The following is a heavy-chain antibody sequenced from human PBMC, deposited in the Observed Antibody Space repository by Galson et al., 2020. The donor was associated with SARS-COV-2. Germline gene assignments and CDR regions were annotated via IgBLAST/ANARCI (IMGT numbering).Heavy chain of an antibody. CDR2: FAPEDGET. CDR3: ATAPTVVRGDWFDP. D-gene: IGHD4-17*01. V-gene: IGHV1-24*01. CDR1: GYTLTELS. J-gene: IGHJ5*02. Sequence: ASVKVSCKVSGYTLTELSMHWVRQAPGKGLEWMGGFAPEDGETIYAQKFQGRVTMTEDTSTDTAYMELSSLRSEDTAVYYCATAPTVVRGDWFDPWGQGTLVTVSS.